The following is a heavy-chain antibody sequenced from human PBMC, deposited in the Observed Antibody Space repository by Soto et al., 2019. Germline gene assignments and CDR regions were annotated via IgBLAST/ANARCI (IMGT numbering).Heavy chain of an antibody. J-gene: IGHJ4*02. D-gene: IGHD4-17*01. Sequence: QVQLVQSGAELKKPGSSVRVSCQASGGTFSSYSVNWVRQAPGQGLEWMGGIIPIFPTADHAQRFQGRVTITADKSTNTAYMELSSLRSDDTAVYYCASNYGGNSYWGQGTLVTVSS. CDR1: GGTFSSYS. CDR3: ASNYGGNSY. V-gene: IGHV1-69*14. CDR2: IIPIFPTA.